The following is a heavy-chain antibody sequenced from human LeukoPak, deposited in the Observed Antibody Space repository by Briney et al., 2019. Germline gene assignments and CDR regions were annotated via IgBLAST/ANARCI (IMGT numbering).Heavy chain of an antibody. CDR1: GFTFDDYA. D-gene: IGHD6-13*01. J-gene: IGHJ4*02. V-gene: IGHV3-9*01. Sequence: GGSLRLSCAASGFTFDDYAMHWVRQAPGMGLEWVSGISWNSGSIGYADSVKGRFTISRDNAKNSLYLQMNSLRAEDTALYYCAKDISGSSPRGFDYWGQGTLVTVSS. CDR2: ISWNSGSI. CDR3: AKDISGSSPRGFDY.